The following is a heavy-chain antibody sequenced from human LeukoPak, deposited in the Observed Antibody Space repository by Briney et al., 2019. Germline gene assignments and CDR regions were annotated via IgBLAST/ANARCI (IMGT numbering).Heavy chain of an antibody. CDR1: GFTFSSYA. J-gene: IGHJ4*02. V-gene: IGHV3-23*01. CDR2: ISGTGGST. Sequence: GGSLRLSCAASGFTFSSYAMSWVRQAPGKGLEWVSTISGTGGSTSYADSVKGRFTISRDNSKNTLYLQMNNLSAEDTAVYYCAEDWAGYFPYWGQGTLVTVSS. D-gene: IGHD3/OR15-3a*01. CDR3: AEDWAGYFPY.